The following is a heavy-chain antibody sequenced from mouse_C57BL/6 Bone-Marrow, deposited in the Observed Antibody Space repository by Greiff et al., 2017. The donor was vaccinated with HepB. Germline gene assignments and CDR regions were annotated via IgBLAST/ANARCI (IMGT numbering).Heavy chain of an antibody. CDR3: ARHGDDGYPFAY. J-gene: IGHJ3*01. Sequence: QVHVKQSGAELVKPGASVKMSCKASGYTFTTYPIEWMKQNHGKSLEWIGNFHPYNDDTKYNEKFKGKATLTVEKSSSTVYLELSRLTSDDSAVYYCARHGDDGYPFAYWGQGTLVTVSA. V-gene: IGHV1-47*01. CDR2: FHPYNDDT. D-gene: IGHD2-3*01. CDR1: GYTFTTYP.